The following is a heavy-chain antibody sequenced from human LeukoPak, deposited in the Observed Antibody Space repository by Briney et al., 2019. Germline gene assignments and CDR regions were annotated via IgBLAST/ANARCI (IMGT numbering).Heavy chain of an antibody. J-gene: IGHJ3*02. Sequence: PSQTLSLTCTVSGGSISSGSYYWSWIRQPAGKGLEWIGRIYTSGSTNYNPSLKSRVTISVDTSKNQFSLKLSSVTAADTAVYYCARFGGGSPGAFDIWGQGTTVTISS. CDR3: ARFGGGSPGAFDI. V-gene: IGHV4-61*02. D-gene: IGHD2-15*01. CDR2: IYTSGST. CDR1: GGSISSGSYY.